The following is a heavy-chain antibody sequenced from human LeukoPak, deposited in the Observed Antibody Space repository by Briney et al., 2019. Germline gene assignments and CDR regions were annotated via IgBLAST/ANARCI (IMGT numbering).Heavy chain of an antibody. CDR3: AIGMYSTDY. V-gene: IGHV4-59*01. D-gene: IGHD2-8*01. Sequence: SKTLSLTCTVSGGSISSYYWSWIRQPPGKGLEWIGYIYYSGGTNYNPSLKSRVTISVDTSKNQFSLKLSSVTAADTAVYYCAIGMYSTDYWGQGTLVTVSS. CDR1: GGSISSYY. CDR2: IYYSGGT. J-gene: IGHJ4*02.